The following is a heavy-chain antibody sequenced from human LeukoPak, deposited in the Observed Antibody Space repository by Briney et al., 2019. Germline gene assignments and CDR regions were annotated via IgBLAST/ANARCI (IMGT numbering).Heavy chain of an antibody. J-gene: IGHJ3*02. D-gene: IGHD4-17*01. CDR1: GFTFSDYY. Sequence: GGSLRLSCAASGFTFSDYYMSWIRQAPGKGLEWVSYISSSGSTIYYADSVKGRFTISRDNAKNSLYLQMNSLRAEDTAVYYCASRYGDRNSDAFDIWGQGTMVTVSS. CDR2: ISSSGSTI. CDR3: ASRYGDRNSDAFDI. V-gene: IGHV3-11*01.